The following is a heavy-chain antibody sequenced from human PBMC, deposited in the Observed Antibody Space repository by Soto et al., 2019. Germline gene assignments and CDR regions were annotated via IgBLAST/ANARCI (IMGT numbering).Heavy chain of an antibody. CDR1: GYTFTSYG. CDR2: ISAYNGNT. D-gene: IGHD3-16*01. Sequence: ASVKVSCKASGYTFTSYGISWVRQAPGQGLEWMGWISAYNGNTNYAQKFQGRVTMTTDTSTSTAYMELRSLRSDDTAVYYCARVRVIWLRLIPSYDYIWGSDTPYYFDYWGQGTLVTVSS. V-gene: IGHV1-18*01. CDR3: ARVRVIWLRLIPSYDYIWGSDTPYYFDY. J-gene: IGHJ4*02.